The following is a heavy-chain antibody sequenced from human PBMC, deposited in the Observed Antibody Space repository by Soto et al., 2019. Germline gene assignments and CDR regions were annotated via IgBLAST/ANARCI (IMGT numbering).Heavy chain of an antibody. V-gene: IGHV1-2*02. J-gene: IGHJ4*02. D-gene: IGHD1-26*01. Sequence: GASVKVSCKASGYTFTGYYMHWVRQAPGQGLEWMGWINPNSGGTNYAQKFQGRVTMTRDTSISTAYMELSRLRSDDTTVYYCARARAWELLDLDYWGQGTLVTVSS. CDR2: INPNSGGT. CDR1: GYTFTGYY. CDR3: ARARAWELLDLDY.